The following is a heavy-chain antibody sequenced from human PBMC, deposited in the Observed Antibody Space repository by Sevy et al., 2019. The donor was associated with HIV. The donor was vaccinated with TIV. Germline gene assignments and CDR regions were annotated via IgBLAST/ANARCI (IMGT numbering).Heavy chain of an antibody. D-gene: IGHD1-26*01. CDR2: MYYTGRT. J-gene: IGHJ6*02. Sequence: SETLSLTCTVSGGSISSGSYSWSWIRQPPGKGLECIGYMYYTGRTNYNPSLMSRVTISINTSNNKFSLKVNSVTGADTAVYYCARVGGLTDYGMDVWGQGTTVTVSS. CDR1: GGSISSGSYS. V-gene: IGHV4-61*01. CDR3: ARVGGLTDYGMDV.